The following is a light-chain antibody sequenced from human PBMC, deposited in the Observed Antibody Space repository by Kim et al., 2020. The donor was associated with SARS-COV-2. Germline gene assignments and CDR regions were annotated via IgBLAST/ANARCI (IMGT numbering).Light chain of an antibody. CDR1: SLRSYY. CDR2: GKN. V-gene: IGLV3-19*01. Sequence: SSELTQDPAVSVALGQTVRITCQGDSLRSYYASWYKQKPGQAPVFVIYGKNNRPSGIPDRLSGSSSGNTASLTITGAQAEDEADYYCNSRDSSGNPYVFG. CDR3: NSRDSSGNPYV. J-gene: IGLJ1*01.